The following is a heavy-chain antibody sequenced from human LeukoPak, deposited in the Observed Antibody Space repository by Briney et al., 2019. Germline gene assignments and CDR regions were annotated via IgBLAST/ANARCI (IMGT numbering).Heavy chain of an antibody. CDR3: AHSHLPYSSGGYYFDY. Sequence: ESGPTLVNPTQTLTLTCTFSGFSLNSYGVGVGWIRQPPGKALEWLALIYWDDDKRYNPSLKSRLTITKDTSKNQVVLTMTNMDPVDKATYYCAHSHLPYSSGGYYFDYWGQGTLVTVSS. CDR2: IYWDDDK. D-gene: IGHD6-19*01. J-gene: IGHJ4*02. CDR1: GFSLNSYGVG. V-gene: IGHV2-5*02.